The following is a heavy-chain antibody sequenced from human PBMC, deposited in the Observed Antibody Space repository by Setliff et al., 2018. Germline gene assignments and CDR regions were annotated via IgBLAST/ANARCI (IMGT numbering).Heavy chain of an antibody. CDR1: GYTFSDYG. V-gene: IGHV1-2*02. CDR3: LFWLAESASDF. Sequence: ASVKVSCKASGYTFSDYGISWVRQAPGQGLEWMGWINPNSGGANYAQKFQGRVTMTRDTSISTGYMELSRLRSDDTAVYYCLFWLAESASDFWGQGTPVTVSS. D-gene: IGHD3-10*01. CDR2: INPNSGGA. J-gene: IGHJ4*02.